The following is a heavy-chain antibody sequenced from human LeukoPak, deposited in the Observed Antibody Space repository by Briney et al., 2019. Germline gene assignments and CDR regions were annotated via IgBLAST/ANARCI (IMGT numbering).Heavy chain of an antibody. D-gene: IGHD3-9*01. V-gene: IGHV1-2*02. CDR2: INPNSGGT. CDR1: GYTFTGYY. CDR3: ARSTSLRYFDWLLYFAPPDVPFDY. Sequence: ASVKVSCKASGYTFTGYYMHWVRQAPGRGLEWMRWINPNSGGTNYAQKFQGRVTMTRDTSISTAYMELSRLRSDDTAVYYCARSTSLRYFDWLLYFAPPDVPFDYWGQGTLVTVSS. J-gene: IGHJ4*02.